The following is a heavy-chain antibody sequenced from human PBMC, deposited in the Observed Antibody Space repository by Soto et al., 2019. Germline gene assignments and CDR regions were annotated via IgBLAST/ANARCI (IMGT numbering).Heavy chain of an antibody. D-gene: IGHD6-13*01. V-gene: IGHV4-59*12. CDR3: ARTYSSSWSPFDY. J-gene: IGHJ4*02. CDR1: GGSISSYY. CDR2: IYYSGST. Sequence: PSETLSLTCTVSGGSISSYYWSWIRQPPGKGLEWIGYIYYSGSTNYNPSLKSRVTISVDTSKNQFSLKLSSVTAADTAVYYCARTYSSSWSPFDYWGQAPLVTVSS.